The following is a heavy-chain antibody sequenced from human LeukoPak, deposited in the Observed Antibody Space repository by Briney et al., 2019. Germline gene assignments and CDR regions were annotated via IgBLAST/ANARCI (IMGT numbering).Heavy chain of an antibody. J-gene: IGHJ4*02. CDR1: GYTFTSYY. V-gene: IGHV1-46*01. CDR3: ARDLESTTMIVGP. Sequence: ASVKVSCKASGYTFTSYYMHWVRQAPRQGLEWMGIINPSGGSTSYAQKFQGRVTMTRDMSTSTVYMELSSLRSEDTAVYYCARDLESTTMIVGPWGQGTLVTVSS. D-gene: IGHD3-22*01. CDR2: INPSGGST.